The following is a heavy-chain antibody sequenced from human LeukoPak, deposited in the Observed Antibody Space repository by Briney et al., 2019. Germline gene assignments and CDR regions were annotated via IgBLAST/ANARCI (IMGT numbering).Heavy chain of an antibody. D-gene: IGHD3-22*01. CDR1: GXSISSYY. CDR3: ARRYYDSSGSLYYFDY. J-gene: IGHJ4*02. Sequence: SETLSLTCTVSGXSISSYYWSWIRQPPGKGLEWIGYNYYSGSTNYNPSLKSRVTISVDTSKNQFSLKLSSVTAADTAVYYCARRYYDSSGSLYYFDYWGQGTLVTVSS. V-gene: IGHV4-59*08. CDR2: NYYSGST.